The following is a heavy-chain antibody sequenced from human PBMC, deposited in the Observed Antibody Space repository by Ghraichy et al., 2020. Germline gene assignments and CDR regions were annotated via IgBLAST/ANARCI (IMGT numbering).Heavy chain of an antibody. CDR2: IYYSGST. V-gene: IGHV4-61*01. J-gene: IGHJ5*02. D-gene: IGHD4-17*01. CDR3: AREGFGDYHAKFDP. CDR1: GGSVSSGSYY. Sequence: SETLSLTCTVSGGSVSSGSYYWSWIRQPPGKGLEWIGYIYYSGSTNYNPSLKSRVTISVDTSKNQFSLKLSSVTAADTAVYYCAREGFGDYHAKFDPWGQGTLVTVSS.